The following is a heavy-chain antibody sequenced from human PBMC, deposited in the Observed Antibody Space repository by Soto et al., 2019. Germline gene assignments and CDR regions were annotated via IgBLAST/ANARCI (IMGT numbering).Heavy chain of an antibody. J-gene: IGHJ3*02. D-gene: IGHD3-22*01. V-gene: IGHV3-23*01. CDR1: GFTFSSYA. CDR3: ARGLRYDRRGDAFDI. Sequence: EVQLLESGGGLVQPGGSLRLSCAASGFTFSSYAMSWVRQAPGKGLEWVSAISGSGGSTYYADSVKGRFTISRDNSKNTLYLQMNSLRGEDTAVYYCARGLRYDRRGDAFDIWGQGTMVTVSS. CDR2: ISGSGGST.